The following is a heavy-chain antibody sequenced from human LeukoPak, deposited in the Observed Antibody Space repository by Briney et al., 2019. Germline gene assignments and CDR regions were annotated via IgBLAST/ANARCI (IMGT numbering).Heavy chain of an antibody. D-gene: IGHD2-15*01. CDR3: AVVEVTHDY. Sequence: GESLKISCKGSGYSFTSYWIGWVRQMHGKGLEWMGIIYPGDSDTRYSPSFQAQVTISADKSLTTACLPGSSLKTSPSTTYQGAVVEVTHDYWGQGTLVTVSS. J-gene: IGHJ4*02. CDR1: GYSFTSYW. V-gene: IGHV5-51*01. CDR2: IYPGDSDT.